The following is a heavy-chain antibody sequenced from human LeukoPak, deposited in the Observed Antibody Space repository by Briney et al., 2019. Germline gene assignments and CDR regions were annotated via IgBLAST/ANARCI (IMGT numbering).Heavy chain of an antibody. D-gene: IGHD1-1*01. CDR2: MNPNSGNT. Sequence: ASVKVSCKASGYTFTSYDINWVRQATGQGLEWMGWMNPNSGNTGYAQKFQGRVTMTRNTSISTAYMELSSLRAEDTAVYYCAKNTAGSTPNWFDPWGQGTLVTVSS. V-gene: IGHV1-8*01. CDR1: GYTFTSYD. CDR3: AKNTAGSTPNWFDP. J-gene: IGHJ5*01.